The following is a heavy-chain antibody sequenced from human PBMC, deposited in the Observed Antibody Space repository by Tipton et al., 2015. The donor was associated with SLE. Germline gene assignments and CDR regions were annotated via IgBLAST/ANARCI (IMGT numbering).Heavy chain of an antibody. D-gene: IGHD3-22*01. CDR3: GRGVYSEGSVGMDV. J-gene: IGHJ6*02. V-gene: IGHV3-74*01. CDR2: ISREGSNT. CDR1: GFTFSSHW. Sequence: SLRLSCAASGFTFSSHWMYWVRHAPGKGLVWVSRISREGSNTYYADSVEGRFTISRDNAKNTLYLQMHSLRVDDTAVYYCGRGVYSEGSVGMDVWGQGTTVSVSS.